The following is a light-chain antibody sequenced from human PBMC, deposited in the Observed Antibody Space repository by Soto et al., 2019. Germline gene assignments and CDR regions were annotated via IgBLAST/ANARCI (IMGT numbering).Light chain of an antibody. CDR3: QQYGAFPFT. V-gene: IGKV1-33*01. J-gene: IGKJ3*01. Sequence: DIQMTQSPSSLSASVGDRVTITCQASQGIDNYLNWYQKKPGQAPKLLVYDTSNLKTGVPSRFIGRGSGTVYIVTNRSLQPEDSATQYCQQYGAFPFTFGPVTQVDLK. CDR1: QGIDNY. CDR2: DTS.